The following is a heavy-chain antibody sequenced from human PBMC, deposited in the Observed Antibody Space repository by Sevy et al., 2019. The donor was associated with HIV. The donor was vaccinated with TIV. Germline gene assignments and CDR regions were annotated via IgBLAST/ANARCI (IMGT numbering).Heavy chain of an antibody. CDR3: TRTSYYYDSGSYYGMDV. J-gene: IGHJ6*02. Sequence: GGSLRLSCTPSGFTSGDYILTWVRQTPGKGLEWVGFIRSKTYGGTTGYAASVKGRFTISRDDSTNVGYLRMNSLKTEHTAVYYCTRTSYYYDSGSYYGMDVWGQGTTVTVSS. CDR2: IRSKTYGGTT. V-gene: IGHV3-49*04. D-gene: IGHD3-10*01. CDR1: GFTSGDYI.